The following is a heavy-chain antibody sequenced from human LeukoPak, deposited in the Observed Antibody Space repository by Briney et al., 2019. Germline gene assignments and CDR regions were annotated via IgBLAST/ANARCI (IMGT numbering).Heavy chain of an antibody. V-gene: IGHV4-4*07. D-gene: IGHD6-19*01. CDR1: GVSISSYY. J-gene: IGHJ4*02. CDR3: AREKSSGWTGGYYFDY. Sequence: SETLSLTCTVSGVSISSYYWSWIRQPAGKGLEWIGRIYTSGSTNYNPSLKSRVTMSVDTSKNQFSLKLSSVTAADTAVYYCAREKSSGWTGGYYFDYWGQGALVTVSS. CDR2: IYTSGST.